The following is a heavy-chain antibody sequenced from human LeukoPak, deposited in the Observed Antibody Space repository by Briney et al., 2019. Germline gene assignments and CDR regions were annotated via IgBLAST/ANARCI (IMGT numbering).Heavy chain of an antibody. CDR1: GFTFSSYE. J-gene: IGHJ4*02. CDR3: VRGGSSWYGFDY. V-gene: IGHV3-48*03. Sequence: GGSLRLSCAASGFTFSSYEMNWVRQAPGKGLEWVSYISSSGSTIYYADSVKGRFTISRDNAKNSLYLQMNSLRADDTAVYYCVRGGSSWYGFDYWGQGTLVTVSS. D-gene: IGHD6-13*01. CDR2: ISSSGSTI.